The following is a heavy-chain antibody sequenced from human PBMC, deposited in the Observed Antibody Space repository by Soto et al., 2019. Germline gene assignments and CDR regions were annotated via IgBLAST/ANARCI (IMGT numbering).Heavy chain of an antibody. Sequence: EVQLVESGEGLVQPGGSLRLSCAASGFTFSSYAMHWVRQAPGKGLEYVSAISSNGGSTYYADSVKGRFTISRDNSKNTLYLQMGSLRAEDMAVYYCARGSGSGWWYYFDYWGQGTLVTVSS. J-gene: IGHJ4*02. V-gene: IGHV3-64*02. CDR2: ISSNGGST. CDR3: ARGSGSGWWYYFDY. D-gene: IGHD6-19*01. CDR1: GFTFSSYA.